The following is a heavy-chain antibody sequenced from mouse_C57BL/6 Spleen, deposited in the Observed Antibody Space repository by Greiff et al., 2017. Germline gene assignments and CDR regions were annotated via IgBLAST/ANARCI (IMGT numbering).Heavy chain of an antibody. J-gene: IGHJ2*01. CDR2: INPSSGYT. V-gene: IGHV1-4*01. CDR1: GYTFTSYT. D-gene: IGHD1-2*01. Sequence: QVQLKQSGAELARPGASVKMSCKASGYTFTSYTMHWVKQRPGQGLEWIGYINPSSGYTKYNQKFKDKATLTADKSSSTAYMQLNSLTSEDSAVYYCARGESGFYGLYYFDYWGQGTTLTVSS. CDR3: ARGESGFYGLYYFDY.